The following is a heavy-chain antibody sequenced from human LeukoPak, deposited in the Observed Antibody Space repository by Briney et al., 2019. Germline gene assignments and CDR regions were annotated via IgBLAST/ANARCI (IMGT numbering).Heavy chain of an antibody. CDR3: ARVGDRIGWYATY. Sequence: PSETLSLTCTVSGGSISSGSYYWSWIRQPAGKVLEWIGYIYYSESTSGSTNYNPSLESRVTILVDTSKNQFSLKLSSVTTADTAVYYCARVGDRIGWYATYWGQGTLVTVSS. D-gene: IGHD6-19*01. V-gene: IGHV4-61*10. CDR1: GGSISSGSYY. CDR2: IYYSESTSGST. J-gene: IGHJ4*02.